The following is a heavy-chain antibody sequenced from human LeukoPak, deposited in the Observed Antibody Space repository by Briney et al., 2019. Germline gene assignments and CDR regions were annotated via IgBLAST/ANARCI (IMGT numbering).Heavy chain of an antibody. D-gene: IGHD3-10*01. CDR2: ISYTGST. CDR1: GDSISNNH. Sequence: SETLSLTCTVAGDSISNNHWSWIRQPPGKRLEWIGYISYTGSTNYNPSLKSRLTISVDTSKTHFSLTLTSVTAADTALYYCARHIYPDGSPFDSWGQGTLVTVSS. J-gene: IGHJ4*02. V-gene: IGHV4-59*08. CDR3: ARHIYPDGSPFDS.